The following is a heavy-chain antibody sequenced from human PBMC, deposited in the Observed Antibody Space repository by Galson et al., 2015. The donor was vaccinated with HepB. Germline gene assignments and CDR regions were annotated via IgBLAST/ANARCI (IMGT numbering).Heavy chain of an antibody. D-gene: IGHD3-3*01. CDR1: GFTFSSYG. Sequence: SLRLSCAASGFTFSSYGMHWVRQAPGKGLEWVAVISYDGSNKYYADSVKGRFTISIDNSKNTLYLQMNSLRAEDTAVYYCAKVSRPRITIFGVFDYWGQGTLVTVSS. CDR3: AKVSRPRITIFGVFDY. CDR2: ISYDGSNK. V-gene: IGHV3-30*18. J-gene: IGHJ4*02.